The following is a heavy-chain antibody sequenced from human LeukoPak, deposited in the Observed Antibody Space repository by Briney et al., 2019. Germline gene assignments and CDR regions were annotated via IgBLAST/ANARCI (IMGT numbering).Heavy chain of an antibody. CDR1: GGSISSSSYY. J-gene: IGHJ5*02. CDR2: IYYSGST. Sequence: PSETLSLTCTVSGGSISSSSYYWGWIRQPPGKGLEWIGSIYYSGSTNYNPSLKTRLTISVDTSKNQFSLKLSSVTAADTAVYYCARAPGYSSGWPFDPWGQGTLVTVSS. V-gene: IGHV4-39*07. D-gene: IGHD6-19*01. CDR3: ARAPGYSSGWPFDP.